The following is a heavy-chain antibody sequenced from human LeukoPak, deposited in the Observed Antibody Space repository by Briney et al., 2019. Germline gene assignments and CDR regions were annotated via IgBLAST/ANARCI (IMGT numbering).Heavy chain of an antibody. CDR2: IYYSGST. CDR1: GGSISSYY. CDR3: ARGIAVAGVDY. Sequence: SETLSLTCTVPGGSISSYYWSWIRQPPGKGLEWIGYIYYSGSTNYNPSLKSRVTISVDTSKNQFSLKLSSVTAADTAVYYCARGIAVAGVDYWGQGTLVTVSS. D-gene: IGHD6-19*01. V-gene: IGHV4-59*01. J-gene: IGHJ4*02.